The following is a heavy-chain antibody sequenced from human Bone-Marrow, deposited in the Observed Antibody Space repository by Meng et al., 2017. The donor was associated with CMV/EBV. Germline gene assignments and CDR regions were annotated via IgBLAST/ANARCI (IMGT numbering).Heavy chain of an antibody. J-gene: IGHJ4*02. V-gene: IGHV1-2*02. D-gene: IGHD1-14*01. CDR1: GYTFSDSY. CDR3: ARSIGIDY. CDR2: INPNSGGT. Sequence: ASVKVSGKASGYTFSDSYMHWVRQAPGQGLEWMGWINPNSGGTNYAQKFQGRVTMTRDTSISTAYMELSRLRSDDTAVYYCARSIGIDYWGQGTLVTVSS.